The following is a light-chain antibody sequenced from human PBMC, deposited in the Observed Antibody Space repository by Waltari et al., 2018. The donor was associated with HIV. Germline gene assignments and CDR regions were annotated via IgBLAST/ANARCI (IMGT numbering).Light chain of an antibody. CDR1: NSNVGSKP. Sequence: QSVLTQPPSASGTLGQRVTISCPGSNSNVGSKPVSWFQQVPGTAPKLLIYRDYQRRSGIPDRFSGSKSGASASLTISGLRSEDEADYYCVAWDDSLSGYVFGTGTKVSVL. CDR2: RDY. V-gene: IGLV1-47*01. J-gene: IGLJ1*01. CDR3: VAWDDSLSGYV.